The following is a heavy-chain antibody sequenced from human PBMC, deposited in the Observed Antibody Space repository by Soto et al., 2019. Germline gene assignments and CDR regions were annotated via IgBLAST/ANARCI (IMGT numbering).Heavy chain of an antibody. Sequence: PSETLSLTCTVSGGSISSYYWSWIRQPPGKGLEWIGYIYYSGSTNYTPSLKSRVTISVDTSKNQCSLKLSSVTAADTAVYYCARDRLPLLRNNWFDPWGQGTLVTVSS. CDR1: GGSISSYY. D-gene: IGHD2-15*01. CDR2: IYYSGST. J-gene: IGHJ5*02. V-gene: IGHV4-59*01. CDR3: ARDRLPLLRNNWFDP.